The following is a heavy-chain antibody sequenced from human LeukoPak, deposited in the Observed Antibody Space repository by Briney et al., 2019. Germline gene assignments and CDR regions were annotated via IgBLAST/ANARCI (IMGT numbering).Heavy chain of an antibody. CDR3: AKDATVTSIGYFDF. Sequence: PGGSLRLSCAACGFTFDDYAMHWVRQAPGKGLEWVSGISWNSGSIGYADSVKGRFTISRDNAKNSLYLQMNSLRAEDTALYYCAKDATVTSIGYFDFWGQGTLVTVAS. CDR1: GFTFDDYA. J-gene: IGHJ4*02. V-gene: IGHV3-9*01. CDR2: ISWNSGSI. D-gene: IGHD4-17*01.